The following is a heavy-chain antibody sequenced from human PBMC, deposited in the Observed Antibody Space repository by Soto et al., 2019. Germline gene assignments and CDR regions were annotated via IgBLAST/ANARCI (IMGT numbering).Heavy chain of an antibody. D-gene: IGHD3-16*02. Sequence: QVQLQESGPGLVKPSQTLSLTCTVSGGSITSNGYYWSWIRQHPGKGLEWLGYIYYSGEWLVNMYYSGTTFYNPSLKSRVSISVDTSANQFSLKLNSVTAAATAVYFCARNGYTYGLDVWGQGTTVTVSS. CDR3: ARNGYTYGLDV. CDR1: GGSITSNGYY. CDR2: IYYSGEWLVNMYYSGTT. J-gene: IGHJ6*02. V-gene: IGHV4-31*03.